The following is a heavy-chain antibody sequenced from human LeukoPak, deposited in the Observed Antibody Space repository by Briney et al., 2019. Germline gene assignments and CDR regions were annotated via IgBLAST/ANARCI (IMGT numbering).Heavy chain of an antibody. V-gene: IGHV5-51*01. CDR1: GYSFTSYW. D-gene: IGHD1-26*01. Sequence: SGASLKISWEGCGYSFTSYWICWVRQMPGKVLRLRGIIYPGDSDDRYSPSFQGQVTNSADKSIRTDYLHWSRLKDSDTAMYCCARRRDLYSGSYYPFDYWGQGNLVTVSS. CDR3: ARRRDLYSGSYYPFDY. CDR2: IYPGDSDD. J-gene: IGHJ4*02.